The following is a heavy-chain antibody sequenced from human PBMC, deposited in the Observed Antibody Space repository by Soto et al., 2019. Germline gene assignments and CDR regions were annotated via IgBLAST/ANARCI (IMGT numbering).Heavy chain of an antibody. CDR2: IYYSGST. J-gene: IGHJ6*02. CDR1: GGSISSGDYY. CDR3: ARALGPANYYSYGMDV. V-gene: IGHV4-30-4*01. Sequence: QVQLQESGPGLVKPSQTLSLTCTVSGGSISSGDYYWSWIRQPPGKGLEWIGYIYYSGSTYYNPSLKCRVTISVDTSKNQFSLKLSSVTAADTAVYYCARALGPANYYSYGMDVWGQGTTVTVSS.